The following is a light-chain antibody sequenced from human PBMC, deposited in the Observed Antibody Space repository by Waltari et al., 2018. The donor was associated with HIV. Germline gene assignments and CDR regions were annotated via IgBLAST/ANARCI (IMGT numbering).Light chain of an antibody. CDR2: DAS. Sequence: EIVLTQSPGTLSLFPGERATLSCRASQSVTSSYLAWYQQKPGQAPRLLIYDASSRATGIPDRFSGSGSGTDFTLTISSLEPEDFAVYYCQRYGISPRTFGGGTKVEIK. J-gene: IGKJ4*01. V-gene: IGKV3-20*01. CDR3: QRYGISPRT. CDR1: QSVTSSY.